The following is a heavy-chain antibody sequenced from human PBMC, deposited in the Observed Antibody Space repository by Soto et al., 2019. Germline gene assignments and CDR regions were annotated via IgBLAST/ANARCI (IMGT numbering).Heavy chain of an antibody. V-gene: IGHV3-23*01. CDR2: ISGSGGST. CDR3: AKYLAGSLASFQYSYYYGMDV. J-gene: IGHJ6*02. Sequence: EVQLLESGGGLVQPGGSLRLSCAASGFTFSSYAMSWVRQAPGKGLEWVSAISGSGGSTYYADSVKGRFTISRDNSKNPLYLKLNGLRAEDTAVYYCAKYLAGSLASFQYSYYYGMDVWGQGTTVTVSS. D-gene: IGHD2-15*01. CDR1: GFTFSSYA.